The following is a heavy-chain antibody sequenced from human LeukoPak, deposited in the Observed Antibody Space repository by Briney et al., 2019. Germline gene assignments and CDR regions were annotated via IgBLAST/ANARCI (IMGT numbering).Heavy chain of an antibody. CDR2: IYKTGST. V-gene: IGHV4-39*01. Sequence: SETLSLTCTVSGGSISSTTFYWAWIRQPPGKGLEWIGSIYKTGSTNYSPSLKSRVFISVDTSNNQFSLKLTSVTAADTALYFCARHQTNSYGPGTPFDFWGQGTLVSVSS. CDR3: ARHQTNSYGPGTPFDF. J-gene: IGHJ4*02. D-gene: IGHD3-10*01. CDR1: GGSISSTTFY.